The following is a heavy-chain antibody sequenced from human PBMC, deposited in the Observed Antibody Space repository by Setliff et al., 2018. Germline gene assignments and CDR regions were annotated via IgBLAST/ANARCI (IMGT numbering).Heavy chain of an antibody. D-gene: IGHD2-15*01. Sequence: ASVKVSCKASGYSFTNYDINWVRQATGQGLEWMGWINPNSGNTDYAQKFQGRVTMTTNTSINTAYMELSSLRFEDTAVYYRARPDVGGSRTPDAFDIWGHGTMVTVSS. J-gene: IGHJ3*02. CDR1: GYSFTNYD. CDR2: INPNSGNT. V-gene: IGHV1-8*02. CDR3: ARPDVGGSRTPDAFDI.